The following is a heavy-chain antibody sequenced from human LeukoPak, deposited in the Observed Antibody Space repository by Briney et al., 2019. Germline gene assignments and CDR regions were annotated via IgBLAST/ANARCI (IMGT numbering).Heavy chain of an antibody. CDR3: AKGSRTTVTTGGY. J-gene: IGHJ4*02. CDR1: GFSVSSNY. V-gene: IGHV3-53*01. CDR2: IYSGGNT. D-gene: IGHD4-17*01. Sequence: PGGSLRLSCAASGFSVSSNYISWVRQAPGKGLEWVSVIYSGGNTYYADSVKGRFTISRDNSKNTLYLQMNSLRAEDTAVYYCAKGSRTTVTTGGYWGQGTLVTVSS.